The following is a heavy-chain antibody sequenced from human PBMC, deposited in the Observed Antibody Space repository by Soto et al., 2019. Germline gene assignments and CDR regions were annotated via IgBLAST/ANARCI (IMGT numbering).Heavy chain of an antibody. CDR1: GASVSSNSAA. CDR2: TYYRSKRYN. D-gene: IGHD6-13*01. CDR3: GRGAIAAAGTRIDY. J-gene: IGHJ4*02. V-gene: IGHV6-1*01. Sequence: SPTLSLTYAISGASVSSNSAALNRIRQSPSRGLEWLGRTYYRSKRYNDYAVSVKSRITINPDTSKYQFSLRLMSVTPEDTAVYYCGRGAIAAAGTRIDYWGQGTLVRVSS.